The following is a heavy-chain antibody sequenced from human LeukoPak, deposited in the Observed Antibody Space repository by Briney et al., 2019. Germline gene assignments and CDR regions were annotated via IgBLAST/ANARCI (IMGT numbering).Heavy chain of an antibody. D-gene: IGHD6-19*01. CDR2: ISYDGSNK. J-gene: IGHJ4*02. V-gene: IGHV3-30*18. Sequence: GGSLRLSCAASGFTFSSYGMHWVRQAAGKGLEWVAVISYDGSNKYYADSVKGRFTISRDNSKNTLYLQMNSLRAEDTAVCYCAKAAVAGPGEDYWGQGTLVTVSS. CDR1: GFTFSSYG. CDR3: AKAAVAGPGEDY.